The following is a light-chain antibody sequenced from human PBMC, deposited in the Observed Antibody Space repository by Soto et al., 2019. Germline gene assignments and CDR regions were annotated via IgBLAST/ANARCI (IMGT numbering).Light chain of an antibody. CDR2: AVT. CDR1: NSDVGAFNS. V-gene: IGLV2-14*01. Sequence: QSALTQPASVSGSPGQSVTISCTGSNSDVGAFNSVSWYQQAPGKVPKLLIYAVTDRPPGVSPRFSGSKSGYTASLTISGLRAEDEADYYCKSYAGSNTYVFGSGTKVTVL. CDR3: KSYAGSNTYV. J-gene: IGLJ1*01.